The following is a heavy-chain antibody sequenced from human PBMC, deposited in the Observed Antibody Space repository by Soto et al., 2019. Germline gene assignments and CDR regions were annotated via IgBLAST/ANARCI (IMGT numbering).Heavy chain of an antibody. D-gene: IGHD3-16*01. CDR3: ASVTSGGVVFAH. J-gene: IGHJ4*02. Sequence: QVQLQESGPGLVKPSETLSLTCAVSAASFSQYYWTWIRQAPGKGLEMIGYIHFNGNTNYNPSLKRLVTIAVDTSKNQISLNLPSVAAADTGVYFCASVTSGGVVFAHWGQGTLVTFSA. CDR2: IHFNGNT. CDR1: AASFSQYY. V-gene: IGHV4-59*13.